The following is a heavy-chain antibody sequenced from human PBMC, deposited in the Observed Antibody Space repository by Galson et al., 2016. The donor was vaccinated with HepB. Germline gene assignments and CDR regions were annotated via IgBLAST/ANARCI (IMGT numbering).Heavy chain of an antibody. D-gene: IGHD6-13*01. V-gene: IGHV4-59*01. J-gene: IGHJ4*02. Sequence: SETLSLTCTVSGGSISNYYWNWVRQPPGKGLEWIGYIYDSGSTNYNPSLKSRVSISVDTSKNQFSLRLTSVTAADTAVYFCARDLSSSWTGGFDHWGQGTLVTVSA. CDR3: ARDLSSSWTGGFDH. CDR2: IYDSGST. CDR1: GGSISNYY.